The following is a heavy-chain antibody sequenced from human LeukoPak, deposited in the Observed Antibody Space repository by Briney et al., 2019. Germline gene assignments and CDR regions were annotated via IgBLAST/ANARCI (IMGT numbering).Heavy chain of an antibody. CDR1: GGSISSYY. J-gene: IGHJ4*02. CDR2: IYYSGST. D-gene: IGHD3-16*01. V-gene: IGHV4-59*01. Sequence: PSETLSLTFTVSGGSISSYYWSWIRQPPGKGLEVGGYIYYSGSTNYNPSLRSRVTISVDTSKNQFSLKVSSVTAADTAVYYCARGGTYYDYVWDYWGQGTLVTVSS. CDR3: ARGGTYYDYVWDY.